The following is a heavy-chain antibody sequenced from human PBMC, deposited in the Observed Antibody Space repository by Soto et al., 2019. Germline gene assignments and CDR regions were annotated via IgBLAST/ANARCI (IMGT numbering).Heavy chain of an antibody. CDR3: AKSAPHCSGGSCYFDY. V-gene: IGHV3-23*01. CDR1: GFTFSSYA. D-gene: IGHD2-15*01. Sequence: GGSLRLSCAASGFTFSSYAMSWVRQAPGKGLEWVSAISGSGGSTYYVDSVKGRFTISRDNSKNTLYLQMNSLRAEDTAVYYCAKSAPHCSGGSCYFDYWGQGTLVTVSS. J-gene: IGHJ4*02. CDR2: ISGSGGST.